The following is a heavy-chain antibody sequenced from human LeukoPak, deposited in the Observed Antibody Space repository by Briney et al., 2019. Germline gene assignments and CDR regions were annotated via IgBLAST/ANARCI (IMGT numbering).Heavy chain of an antibody. J-gene: IGHJ4*02. Sequence: ASVKVSRKPSGYTFTGYYMHWVRQAPGQGLEWMGRINPNSGGTNYAQKFQGRVTMTRDTSISTAYMELSRLRSDDTAVYYCARERGYSYGILDYWGQGTLVTVSS. V-gene: IGHV1-2*06. CDR2: INPNSGGT. CDR1: GYTFTGYY. CDR3: ARERGYSYGILDY. D-gene: IGHD5-18*01.